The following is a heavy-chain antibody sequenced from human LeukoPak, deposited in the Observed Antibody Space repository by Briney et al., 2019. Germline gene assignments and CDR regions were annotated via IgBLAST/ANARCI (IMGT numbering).Heavy chain of an antibody. J-gene: IGHJ5*02. CDR3: ARDSHYDSSGYYYGPSNSFDP. D-gene: IGHD3-22*01. Sequence: ASVKVSCKASGYTFTGYYMHWVRQAPGQGLEWMGWIDPNSGGTNYAQKFQGRVTMTRDTSISTAYMELSRLRSDDTAVYYCARDSHYDSSGYYYGPSNSFDPWGQGTLVTVSS. CDR2: IDPNSGGT. CDR1: GYTFTGYY. V-gene: IGHV1-2*02.